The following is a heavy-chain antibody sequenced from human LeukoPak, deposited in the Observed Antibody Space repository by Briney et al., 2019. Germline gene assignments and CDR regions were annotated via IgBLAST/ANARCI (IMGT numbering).Heavy chain of an antibody. CDR3: ARVPPPYGDCDDAFDI. V-gene: IGHV4-31*03. CDR1: GGSISSGGYY. Sequence: TPSETLSLTCTVSGGSISSGGYYWSWIRQHPGKGLEWIGYIYYSGSTYYNPSLKSRVTISVDTSKNQFSLKLSSVTAADTAVYYCARVPPPYGDCDDAFDIWGQGTMVTVSS. CDR2: IYYSGST. J-gene: IGHJ3*02. D-gene: IGHD4-17*01.